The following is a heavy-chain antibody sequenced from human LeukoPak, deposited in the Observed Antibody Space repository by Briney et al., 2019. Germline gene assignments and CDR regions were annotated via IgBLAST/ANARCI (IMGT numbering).Heavy chain of an antibody. CDR1: EFTFNHYA. D-gene: IGHD3-3*01. V-gene: IGHV3-23*01. CDR3: AKDPDFWSGSHGMDV. CDR2: ISGGGGST. Sequence: GGSLRLSCAASEFTFNHYAMSWVRQAPGKGLEWVSSISGGGGSTYYADSVKGRFTISRDNSKNTLYLQMNGLRAEDTAVYYCAKDPDFWSGSHGMDVWGQGTTVTVSS. J-gene: IGHJ6*02.